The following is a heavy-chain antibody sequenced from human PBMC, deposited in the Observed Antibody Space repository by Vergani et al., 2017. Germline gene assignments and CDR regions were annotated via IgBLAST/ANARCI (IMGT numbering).Heavy chain of an antibody. V-gene: IGHV3-48*03. D-gene: IGHD1-26*01. CDR2: ISSSGSTI. Sequence: EVQLVESGGGLVQPGGSLRLSCAASGFTFSSYEMNWVRQAPGKGLEWVSYISSSGSTIYYADSVKGRFTISRDNAKNSLYLQMNSLRAEDTAVYYCARDRHRVGATMSPIDYWGQGTLVTVSS. J-gene: IGHJ4*02. CDR1: GFTFSSYE. CDR3: ARDRHRVGATMSPIDY.